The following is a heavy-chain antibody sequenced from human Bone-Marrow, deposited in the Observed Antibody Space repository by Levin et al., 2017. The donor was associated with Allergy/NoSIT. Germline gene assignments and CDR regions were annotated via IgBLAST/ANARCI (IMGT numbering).Heavy chain of an antibody. CDR1: GGTFSSYA. CDR3: ARGSVDGYNDSDY. D-gene: IGHD5-24*01. J-gene: IGHJ4*02. V-gene: IGHV1-69*13. CDR2: IIPIFGTA. Sequence: SVKVSCKASGGTFSSYAISWVRQAPGQGLEWMGGIIPIFGTANYAQKFQGRVTITAVESTSTAYMELSSLRSEDTAVYYCARGSVDGYNDSDYWGQGTLVTVSS.